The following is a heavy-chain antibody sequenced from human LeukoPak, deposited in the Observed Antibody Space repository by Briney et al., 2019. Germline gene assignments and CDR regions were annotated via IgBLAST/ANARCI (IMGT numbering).Heavy chain of an antibody. V-gene: IGHV1-69*01. CDR2: IIPKFGST. CDR1: GDTFARST. D-gene: IGHD6-13*01. CDR3: ASHPSSSRFVIYFRS. J-gene: IGHJ5*02. Sequence: GASVKVSCKASGDTFARSTVSWLRQAPGQGLEWMGGIIPKFGSTNYAQKFQGRLTVTADESTGTAYMELISLTSDDTAYYFCASHPSSSRFVIYFRSWGQGSLVTVSS.